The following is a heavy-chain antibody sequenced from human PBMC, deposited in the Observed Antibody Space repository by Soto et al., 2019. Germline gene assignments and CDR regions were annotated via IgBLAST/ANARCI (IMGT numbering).Heavy chain of an antibody. Sequence: GGSLRLSCAASGFTFNIYWMHWVRQAPGKGLVWVSRINSDESTTNYADSVKGRFTISRDNAKNTLYLQMGSLRAEDTAVYYCAKNYFFDSWGQGTLVTVSS. J-gene: IGHJ4*02. V-gene: IGHV3-74*01. CDR1: GFTFNIYW. CDR2: INSDESTT. CDR3: AKNYFFDS.